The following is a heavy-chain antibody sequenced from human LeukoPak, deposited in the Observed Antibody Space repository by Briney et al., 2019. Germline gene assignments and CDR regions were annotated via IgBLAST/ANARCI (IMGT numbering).Heavy chain of an antibody. J-gene: IGHJ6*02. CDR2: IYYSGST. D-gene: IGHD3-10*01. V-gene: IGHV4-31*03. Sequence: SETLSLTCTVSGGSISSGGYYWSWIRQHPGKGLEWIGYIYYSGSTYYNPSLKSRVTISVDTSKNQFSLKLSSVTAADTAVYYCARMVRGVINYYYGMDVWGQGTTVTVSS. CDR3: ARMVRGVINYYYGMDV. CDR1: GGSISSGGYY.